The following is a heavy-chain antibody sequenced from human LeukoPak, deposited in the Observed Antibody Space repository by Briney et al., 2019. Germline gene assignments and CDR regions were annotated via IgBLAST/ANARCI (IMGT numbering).Heavy chain of an antibody. J-gene: IGHJ4*02. CDR2: IYYSGST. D-gene: IGHD4-17*01. Sequence: SETLSLTCTVSGGSISSYYWSWIRQPPGKGLEWIGYIYYSGSTNYNPSLKSRVTISVDTSKNQFSLKLSSVTAADTAVYYCARGRYGDYLGDYWGQGTLVTVSS. V-gene: IGHV4-59*01. CDR1: GGSISSYY. CDR3: ARGRYGDYLGDY.